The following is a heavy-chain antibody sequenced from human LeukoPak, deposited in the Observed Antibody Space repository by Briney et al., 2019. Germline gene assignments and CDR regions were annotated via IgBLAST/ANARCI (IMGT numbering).Heavy chain of an antibody. CDR1: GYTFTGYY. Sequence: ASVKVSCKASGYTFTGYYMHWVRQTPGQGLEWMGWINPNSGGTNYAQMFQGRVTMTRDTSISTAYMELSRLRSDDTAVYYCARGSSAVVAATQLGYWGQGTLVTVSS. J-gene: IGHJ4*02. D-gene: IGHD2-15*01. CDR3: ARGSSAVVAATQLGY. CDR2: INPNSGGT. V-gene: IGHV1-2*02.